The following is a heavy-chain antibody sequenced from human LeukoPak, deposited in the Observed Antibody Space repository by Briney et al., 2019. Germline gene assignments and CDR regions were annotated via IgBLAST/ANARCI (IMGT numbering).Heavy chain of an antibody. CDR1: GYSFTSYW. CDR2: IYPGDSDT. CDR3: ARPRTYYYGSGSPDAFDI. V-gene: IGHV5-51*01. Sequence: GESLKISCKGSGYSFTSYWIGWVRQMPGKDLEWMGIIYPGDSDTRYSPSFQGQVTISADKSISTAYLQWSSLKASDTAMYYCARPRTYYYGSGSPDAFDIWGQGTMVTVSS. J-gene: IGHJ3*02. D-gene: IGHD3-10*01.